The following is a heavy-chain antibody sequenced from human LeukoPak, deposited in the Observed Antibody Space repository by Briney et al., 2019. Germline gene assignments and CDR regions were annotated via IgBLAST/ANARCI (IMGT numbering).Heavy chain of an antibody. Sequence: ASVKVSFKTSGYSFTSYGVSWVRQAPGQGLEWMGWISPYTGNTNYVQKFQGRVTMTTDTSTSTAYMELRSLRSDDTAVYYCARAWGSSVARATMDVWGQGTTVIVSS. CDR3: ARAWGSSVARATMDV. D-gene: IGHD3-10*01. J-gene: IGHJ6*02. V-gene: IGHV1-18*01. CDR1: GYSFTSYG. CDR2: ISPYTGNT.